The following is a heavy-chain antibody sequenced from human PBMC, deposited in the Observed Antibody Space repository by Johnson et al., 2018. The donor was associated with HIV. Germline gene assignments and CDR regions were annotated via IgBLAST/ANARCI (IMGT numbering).Heavy chain of an antibody. J-gene: IGHJ3*02. D-gene: IGHD3-22*01. CDR2: IWYDGSNK. CDR3: ASCESDSSGRGAFDI. V-gene: IGHV3-30*19. CDR1: GLTFSSYG. Sequence: QVQLVESGGGVVQPGRSLRLSCAASGLTFSSYGMHWVRQAPGKGLEWVAVIWYDGSNKYYADSVKGRFTISRDNSKNTLYLQMNSLRAEDTAVYYCASCESDSSGRGAFDIWGQGTMVTVSS.